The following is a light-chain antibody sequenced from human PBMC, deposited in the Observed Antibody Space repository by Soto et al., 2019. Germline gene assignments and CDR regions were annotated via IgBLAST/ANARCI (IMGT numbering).Light chain of an antibody. CDR3: QQRSNWPLT. V-gene: IGKV3-11*01. CDR2: DAS. Sequence: EIVLTQSPASLYLSPGERATVSCRASQSVSSYLAWYQQKPGQAPRLLIYDASNRATGIPARFSGSGSGTDLTLTISSLEPEDFAVYYCQQRSNWPLTFGGGTKVEIK. CDR1: QSVSSY. J-gene: IGKJ4*01.